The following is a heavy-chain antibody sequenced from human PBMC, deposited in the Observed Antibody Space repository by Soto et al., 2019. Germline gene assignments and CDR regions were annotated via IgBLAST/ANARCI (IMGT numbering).Heavy chain of an antibody. D-gene: IGHD6-13*01. CDR3: AKDAIMVSSSYNYFDY. J-gene: IGHJ4*02. Sequence: GGSLRLSCAASVFFFTTYAMNWVRQAPGKGLEWVSGISGSGGAASYADSVKGRFTISRDNSKNIVYLQMNSLRADDTAVYYCAKDAIMVSSSYNYFDYWGQGTLVTVSS. V-gene: IGHV3-23*01. CDR1: VFFFTTYA. CDR2: ISGSGGAA.